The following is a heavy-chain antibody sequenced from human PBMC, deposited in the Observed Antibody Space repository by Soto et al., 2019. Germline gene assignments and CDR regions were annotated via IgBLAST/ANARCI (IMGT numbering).Heavy chain of an antibody. Sequence: QVQLQESGPGLVKPSQTLSLTCTVSGVSLSSGDVYWTWIRQSPEKGLEWIGYIDSSGSTHYNPSFKTRVTILVDPSKNQFSLSLRSVTAADTAEYYCARQNGYDAGFGHWGQGLLVTVS. J-gene: IGHJ4*02. CDR1: GVSLSSGDVY. CDR3: ARQNGYDAGFGH. CDR2: IDSSGST. D-gene: IGHD5-12*01. V-gene: IGHV4-30-4*01.